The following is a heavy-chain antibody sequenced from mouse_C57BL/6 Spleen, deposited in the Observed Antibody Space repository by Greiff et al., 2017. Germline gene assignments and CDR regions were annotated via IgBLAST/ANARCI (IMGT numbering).Heavy chain of an antibody. Sequence: QVQLKESGPELVKPGASVKISCKASGYAFSSSWMNWVKQRPGKGLEWIGRIYPGDGDTNYNGKFKGKATLTADKSSSTAYMQLSSLTSEDSAVYFCASTATSYYAMDYWGQGTSVTVSS. J-gene: IGHJ4*01. CDR2: IYPGDGDT. CDR1: GYAFSSSW. V-gene: IGHV1-82*01. CDR3: ASTATSYYAMDY. D-gene: IGHD1-2*01.